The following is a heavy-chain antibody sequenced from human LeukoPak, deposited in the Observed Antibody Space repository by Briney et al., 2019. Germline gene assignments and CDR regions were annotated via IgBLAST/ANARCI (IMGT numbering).Heavy chain of an antibody. CDR2: IYYSGST. Sequence: SETLSLTCTVSGGSISSYYWSWIRQPPGKGLEWIGYIYYSGSTNYKSSLKSRVTISVDTSKNQFSLKLSSVTAADTAVYYCARGVAPSIAAAGTILSFDYWGQGTLVTVSS. D-gene: IGHD6-13*01. CDR3: ARGVAPSIAAAGTILSFDY. CDR1: GGSISSYY. J-gene: IGHJ4*02. V-gene: IGHV4-59*08.